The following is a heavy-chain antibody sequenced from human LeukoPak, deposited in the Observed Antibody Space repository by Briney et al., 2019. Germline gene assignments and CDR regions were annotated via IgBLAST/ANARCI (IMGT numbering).Heavy chain of an antibody. J-gene: IGHJ4*02. CDR3: ARDLPSTSNWELDY. V-gene: IGHV1-2*06. CDR2: INPNSGGT. Sequence: EASVKVSCKASGYTFTGYYMHWVRQAPGQGLEWMGRINPNSGGTNYAQKFQGRVTMTRDTSIRTAYMELSRLRYDDTAVYYCARDLPSTSNWELDYWGQGTLVTVSS. D-gene: IGHD7-27*01. CDR1: GYTFTGYY.